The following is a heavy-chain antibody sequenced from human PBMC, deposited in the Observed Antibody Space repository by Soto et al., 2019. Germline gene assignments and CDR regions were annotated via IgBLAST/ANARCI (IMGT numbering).Heavy chain of an antibody. CDR2: IYYSGST. Sequence: SETLSLTCTVSGGPISSSSYYWGWIRQPPGKGLEWIGSIYYSGSTYYNPSLKSRVTISVDTSKNQFSLKLSSVTAADTAVYYCARENYDILTGFRYGMDVWGQGTTVT. CDR3: ARENYDILTGFRYGMDV. V-gene: IGHV4-39*01. CDR1: GGPISSSSYY. D-gene: IGHD3-9*01. J-gene: IGHJ6*02.